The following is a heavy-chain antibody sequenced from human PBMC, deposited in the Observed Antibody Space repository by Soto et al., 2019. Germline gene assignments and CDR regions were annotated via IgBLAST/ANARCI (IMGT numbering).Heavy chain of an antibody. CDR2: IIPIFGRA. Sequence: QVQLVQSGAEVKKPGSSVNVSCKASGGTFSSFAFSWVRQAPGQGLEWMADIIPIFGRANYAQNFQGRVTITAVESTFTAYMELSSLTSDDTAVYYCARGDTHQLLRGWFDPWGQGTLVIVSS. V-gene: IGHV1-69*01. CDR1: GGTFSSFA. CDR3: ARGDTHQLLRGWFDP. J-gene: IGHJ5*02. D-gene: IGHD2-2*01.